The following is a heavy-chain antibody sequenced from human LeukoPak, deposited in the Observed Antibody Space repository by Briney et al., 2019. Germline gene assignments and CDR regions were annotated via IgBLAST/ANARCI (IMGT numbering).Heavy chain of an antibody. Sequence: KPSETLSLTCAVYGGSFTGYYWSWIRQPPGTGLEWIGEINHSGSTNYNPSLKSRVPISVDTSKNQFSLKLSSMTAADTAVCYCARSQLQLDYYGMDVWGQGTTVTVSS. CDR1: GGSFTGYY. J-gene: IGHJ6*02. D-gene: IGHD4-11*01. CDR3: ARSQLQLDYYGMDV. V-gene: IGHV4-34*01. CDR2: INHSGST.